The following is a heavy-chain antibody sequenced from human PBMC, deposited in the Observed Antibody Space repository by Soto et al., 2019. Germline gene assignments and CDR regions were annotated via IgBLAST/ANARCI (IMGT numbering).Heavy chain of an antibody. D-gene: IGHD5-18*01. V-gene: IGHV3-30-3*01. J-gene: IGHJ4*02. CDR3: ARAMTQYSYGYDGKLDY. CDR1: GFTFSSYA. CDR2: ISYDGSNK. Sequence: QVQLVESGGGVVQPGRSLRLSCAASGFTFSSYAMHWVRQAPGKGLEWVAVISYDGSNKYYADSVKGRFTISRDNSKNTLYLQMNSLRAEDTAVYYCARAMTQYSYGYDGKLDYWGQGTLVTVSS.